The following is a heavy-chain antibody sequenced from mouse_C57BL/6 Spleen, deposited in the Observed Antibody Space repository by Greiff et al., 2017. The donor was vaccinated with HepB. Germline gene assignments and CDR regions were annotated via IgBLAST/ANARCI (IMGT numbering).Heavy chain of an antibody. V-gene: IGHV1-26*01. D-gene: IGHD2-10*02. CDR1: GYTFTDYY. CDR2: INPNNGGT. Sequence: EVKLQQSGPELVKPGASVKISCKASGYTFTDYYMNWVKQSHGKSLEWIGNINPNNGGTSYNQKFKGKATLTVDKSSSTAYMELRSLTSEDSAVYYCARPRMVTTRDEFAYWGQGTLVTVSA. J-gene: IGHJ3*01. CDR3: ARPRMVTTRDEFAY.